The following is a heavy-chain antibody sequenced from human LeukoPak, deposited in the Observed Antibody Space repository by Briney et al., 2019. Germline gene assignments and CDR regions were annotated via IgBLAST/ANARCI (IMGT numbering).Heavy chain of an antibody. V-gene: IGHV3-23*01. CDR2: NSCGSS. CDR3: AKDLGSSGWYIDY. Sequence: GGSLRLSCAASGFTFSTYGVYWVRQAPGKGLEWVSSNSCGSSYYADSVKGRFTISRDNSKNTLYLQMNSLRAEDTAVYYCAKDLGSSGWYIDYWGQGTLVTVSS. J-gene: IGHJ4*02. CDR1: GFTFSTYG. D-gene: IGHD6-19*01.